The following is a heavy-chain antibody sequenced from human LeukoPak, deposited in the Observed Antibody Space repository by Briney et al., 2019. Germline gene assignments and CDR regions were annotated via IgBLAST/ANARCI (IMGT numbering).Heavy chain of an antibody. CDR2: ISSSSSYI. CDR3: ARGATSYMDV. CDR1: GFTFRSYT. V-gene: IGHV3-21*01. J-gene: IGHJ6*03. D-gene: IGHD1-26*01. Sequence: GGSLRLSCAASGFTFRSYTMNWVRQAPGKGLEWVSSISSSSSYIYYADSVKGRFTISRDNAKNSLYLQMNSLRAEDTAVYYCARGATSYMDVWGKGTTVTVSS.